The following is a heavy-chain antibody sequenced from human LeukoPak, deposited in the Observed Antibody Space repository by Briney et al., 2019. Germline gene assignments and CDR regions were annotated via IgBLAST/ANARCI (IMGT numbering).Heavy chain of an antibody. CDR3: ARDWIPGSFDAFDI. CDR1: GYTFTGYY. Sequence: ASVKLSCKASGYTFTGYYMHWVRQAPGQGLEWLGWINPNSGGTNYPQKFQGRVTMTRDTSISTAYMELSRLRSDDTAVYYCARDWIPGSFDAFDIWGQGTMVTVSS. D-gene: IGHD2-2*03. CDR2: INPNSGGT. J-gene: IGHJ3*02. V-gene: IGHV1-2*02.